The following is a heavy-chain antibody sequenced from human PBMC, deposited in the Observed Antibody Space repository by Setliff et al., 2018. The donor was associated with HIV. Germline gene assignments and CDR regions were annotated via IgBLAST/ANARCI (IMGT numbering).Heavy chain of an antibody. CDR1: GGTFSSYA. V-gene: IGHV1-69*06. D-gene: IGHD3-10*01. CDR3: ARERITMIRGVNGDY. Sequence: RASVKVSCKASGGTFSSYAIHWVRQAPGQGLEWMGRIIPIFGTTNYAQKFQGRVTITADKSTSTAYMELSSLRSEDTAVYFCARERITMIRGVNGDYWGQGTLVTVSS. CDR2: IIPIFGTT. J-gene: IGHJ4*02.